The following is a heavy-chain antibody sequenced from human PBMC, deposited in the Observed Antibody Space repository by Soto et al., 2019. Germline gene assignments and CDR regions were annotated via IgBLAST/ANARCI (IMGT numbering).Heavy chain of an antibody. J-gene: IGHJ4*02. Sequence: GGSLRLSCAASGFTFSSYSMNWVRQAPGKGLEWVSSISSSSSYIYYADSVKGRFTISRDNAKNSLYLQMNSLRAEDTAVYYCARDIGAYYYDSSGYYPGYWGQGTLVTV. V-gene: IGHV3-21*01. CDR3: ARDIGAYYYDSSGYYPGY. D-gene: IGHD3-22*01. CDR1: GFTFSSYS. CDR2: ISSSSSYI.